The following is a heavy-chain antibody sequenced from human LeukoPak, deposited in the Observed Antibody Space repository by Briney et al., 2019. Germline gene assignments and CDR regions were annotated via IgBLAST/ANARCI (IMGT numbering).Heavy chain of an antibody. Sequence: PGGSLILACAAYGFTLSSEWIGSVRQAPGKGGGWVANIKQAGSEKYYVDSVKRRFTISRDKAKNSLYLQMNSLRAEETAVYYCARDAYYYGSGSYDWGQGTLVTVSS. CDR1: GFTLSSEW. D-gene: IGHD3-10*01. J-gene: IGHJ4*02. CDR2: IKQAGSEK. CDR3: ARDAYYYGSGSYD. V-gene: IGHV3-7*01.